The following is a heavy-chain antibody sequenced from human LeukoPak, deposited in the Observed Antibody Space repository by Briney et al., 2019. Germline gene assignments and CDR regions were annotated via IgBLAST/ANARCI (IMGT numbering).Heavy chain of an antibody. J-gene: IGHJ6*03. Sequence: SVKVSCKASGYTFTGYYMHWVRQAPGQGLEWMGGIIPIFGTANYAQKFQGRVTITADKSTSTAYMELSRLRSDDTAVYYCARGDTDYGGNGVYYYYYMDVWGKGTTVTVSS. D-gene: IGHD4-23*01. V-gene: IGHV1-69*06. CDR1: GYTFTGYY. CDR2: IIPIFGTA. CDR3: ARGDTDYGGNGVYYYYYMDV.